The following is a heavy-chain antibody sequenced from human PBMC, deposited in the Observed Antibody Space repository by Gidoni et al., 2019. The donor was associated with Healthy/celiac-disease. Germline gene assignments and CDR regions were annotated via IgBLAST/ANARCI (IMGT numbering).Heavy chain of an antibody. CDR3: ARARRGYCSSTSCYKSGPFDY. CDR2: INHRGST. CDR1: GGSFSGYY. Sequence: QVQLQQWGAGLLKPSETLSLPCAVYGGSFSGYYWSWIRQPPGKGLEWSGEINHRGSTNNNPSLKSRVTISVDTSKNQFSLKLSSVTAADTAVYYCARARRGYCSSTSCYKSGPFDYWGQGTLVTVSS. J-gene: IGHJ4*02. D-gene: IGHD2-2*02. V-gene: IGHV4-34*01.